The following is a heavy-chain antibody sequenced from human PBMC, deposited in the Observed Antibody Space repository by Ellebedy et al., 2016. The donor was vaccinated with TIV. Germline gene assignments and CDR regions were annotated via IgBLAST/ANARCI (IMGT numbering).Heavy chain of an antibody. CDR1: GYTFVTYY. V-gene: IGHV1-46*01. J-gene: IGHJ6*02. CDR2: INPSGGTS. Sequence: ASVKVSXXASGYTFVTYYLHWVRQAPGQGLEWMGIINPSGGTSSYAQKFQGRVTMTRDMSTSTVYMELSGLRSEDTALYYCARGLLSKTGTTWGYGMDVWGQGTTVTVSS. CDR3: ARGLLSKTGTTWGYGMDV. D-gene: IGHD1-7*01.